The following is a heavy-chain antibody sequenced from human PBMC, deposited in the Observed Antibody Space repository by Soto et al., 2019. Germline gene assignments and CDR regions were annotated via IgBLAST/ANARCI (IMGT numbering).Heavy chain of an antibody. CDR1: GDSISSSSSYY. CDR2: IYYDGST. D-gene: IGHD5-18*01. V-gene: IGHV4-39*01. Sequence: SETLSLTCTVSGDSISSSSSYYWGWVRQPPGKGLEWLGSIYYDGSTSFNPSLKSRVTISVDTSKNQVSLKLRSVTAADTAVYYCARRIQLWRYYYFGMDVWGQGTTVTVSS. J-gene: IGHJ6*02. CDR3: ARRIQLWRYYYFGMDV.